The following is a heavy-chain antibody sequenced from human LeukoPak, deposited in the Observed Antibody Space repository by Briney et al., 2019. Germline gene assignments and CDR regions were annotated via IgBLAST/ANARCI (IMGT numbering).Heavy chain of an antibody. V-gene: IGHV3-30*18. Sequence: GGSLRLSCAASGFTFSSYGMHWVRQAPGKGLEWVAVISYDGINKYNPDSVKGRFTISRDNSNNTLYLQMNSLRAEDTAVYYCTKDRMATIIGEFDYWGQGTLVTVSS. J-gene: IGHJ4*02. CDR3: TKDRMATIIGEFDY. CDR2: ISYDGINK. CDR1: GFTFSSYG. D-gene: IGHD5-24*01.